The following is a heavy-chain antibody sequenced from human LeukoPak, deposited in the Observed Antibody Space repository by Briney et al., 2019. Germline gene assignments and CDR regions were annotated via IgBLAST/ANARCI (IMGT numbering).Heavy chain of an antibody. D-gene: IGHD6-6*01. V-gene: IGHV4-34*01. CDR1: GGSFSGYY. CDR2: MNPSGST. CDR3: AREYSTSSTAFDI. J-gene: IGHJ3*02. Sequence: SETLSLTCAVYGGSFSGYYWSWIRQPPGKGLEWIGEMNPSGSTNYNPSLKSRVTISVDTSKNQFSLKLSSLTAADTAVYYCAREYSTSSTAFDIWGQGTMVTVSS.